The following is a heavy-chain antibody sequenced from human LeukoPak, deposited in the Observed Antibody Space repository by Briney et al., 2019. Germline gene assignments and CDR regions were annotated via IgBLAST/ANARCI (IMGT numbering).Heavy chain of an antibody. Sequence: SETLSLTCAVYGGSFSGYYWSWIRQPPGKGLEWIGEINHSGSTNYNPSLKSRVTISVDTSKNQFSLTLSSVTAADTAVYYCARGRGYCSGGSCYRRGYFDYWGQGTLVTVSS. CDR1: GGSFSGYY. J-gene: IGHJ4*02. CDR2: INHSGST. D-gene: IGHD2-15*01. V-gene: IGHV4-34*01. CDR3: ARGRGYCSGGSCYRRGYFDY.